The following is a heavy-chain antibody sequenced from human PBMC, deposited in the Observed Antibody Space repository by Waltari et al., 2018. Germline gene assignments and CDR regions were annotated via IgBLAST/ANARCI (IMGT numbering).Heavy chain of an antibody. D-gene: IGHD3-22*01. CDR2: IYYSGST. Sequence: QVQLQESGPGLVKPSETLSLTCNVPGGSISSYYWSWIRPPPGKGLEWIGYIYYSGSTNYNPSLKSRVTISVDTSKNQFSLKLSSVTAADTAVYYCARRTPYYELDYWGQGTLVTVSS. V-gene: IGHV4-59*01. J-gene: IGHJ4*02. CDR1: GGSISSYY. CDR3: ARRTPYYELDY.